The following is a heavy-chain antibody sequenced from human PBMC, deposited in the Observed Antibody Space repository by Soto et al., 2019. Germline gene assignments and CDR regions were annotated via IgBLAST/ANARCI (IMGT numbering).Heavy chain of an antibody. J-gene: IGHJ3*02. V-gene: IGHV4-30-2*01. D-gene: IGHD4-17*01. CDR3: ARDAYGDLDALDI. Sequence: QLQLQESGSGLVKPAQTLSLTCTVSGGSMSSGDYSWSWIRQPPGKGLEWLAYIRQSGSVYYNPSLKSRATLSVDKSKNQFSLKVNSVTAADTALYFCARDAYGDLDALDIWGQGTLVTVSS. CDR1: GGSMSSGDYS. CDR2: IRQSGSV.